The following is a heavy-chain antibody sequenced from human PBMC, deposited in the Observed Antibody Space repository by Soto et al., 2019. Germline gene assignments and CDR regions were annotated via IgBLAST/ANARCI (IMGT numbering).Heavy chain of an antibody. D-gene: IGHD6-19*01. V-gene: IGHV4-59*01. CDR2: IYYSGST. J-gene: IGHJ5*02. CDR1: VGSISSYY. Sequence: PSETLSLTCTVSVGSISSYYWSWIRQPPGKGLEWIGYIYYSGSTNYNPPLKSRVTISVDTSKNQFSLKLSSVTAADTAVYYCARERGYSSGWYGNWFDPWGQGTLVTVSS. CDR3: ARERGYSSGWYGNWFDP.